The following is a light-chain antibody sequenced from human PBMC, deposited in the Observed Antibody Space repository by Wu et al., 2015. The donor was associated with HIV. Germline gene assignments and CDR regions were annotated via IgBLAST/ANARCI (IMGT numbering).Light chain of an antibody. Sequence: DIQMTQSPSSVSASVGDRVTITCRASQGVSRWLAWFQQKPGKAPKLLIYAASSLQRGVPSRFSGSGSGTDFTLTINSLQPEDFATYYCQQYYSTLLFTFGPGTKVDIK. CDR3: QQYYSTLLFT. CDR1: QGVSRW. J-gene: IGKJ3*01. V-gene: IGKV1-12*01. CDR2: AAS.